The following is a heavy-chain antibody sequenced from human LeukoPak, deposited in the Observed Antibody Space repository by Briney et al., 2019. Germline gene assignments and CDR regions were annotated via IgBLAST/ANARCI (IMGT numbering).Heavy chain of an antibody. D-gene: IGHD3-22*01. V-gene: IGHV4-30-4*01. Sequence: SQTLSLTCTVSGGSISSDKYYWSWIRQPPGKGLEWIGEINHGGSTNHNPSLKSRVTISVDTSKNHFSLKLSSLTAADTAVYYCARGPPLTYDGSGYYFFDYWGQGTLVTVSS. CDR2: INHGGST. CDR3: ARGPPLTYDGSGYYFFDY. CDR1: GGSISSDKYY. J-gene: IGHJ4*02.